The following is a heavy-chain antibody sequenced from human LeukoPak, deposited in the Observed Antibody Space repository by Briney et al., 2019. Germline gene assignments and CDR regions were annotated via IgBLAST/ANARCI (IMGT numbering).Heavy chain of an antibody. CDR1: GDSISSSTYY. D-gene: IGHD6-19*01. Sequence: SETLSLTCTVSGDSISSSTYYWGWIRQPPGKGLEWIGGIFYSGSTYYNPSLKSRLTISVDTSKNQFSLKLNSVTAADTAVYYCANQRQLLYTRGWYWFDPGGQGTRVTVSS. V-gene: IGHV4-39*07. J-gene: IGHJ5*02. CDR2: IFYSGST. CDR3: ANQRQLLYTRGWYWFDP.